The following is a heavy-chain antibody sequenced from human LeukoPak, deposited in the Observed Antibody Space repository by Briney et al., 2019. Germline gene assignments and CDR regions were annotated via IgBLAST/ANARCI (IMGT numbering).Heavy chain of an antibody. CDR1: GFTFSSYA. V-gene: IGHV3-64*01. CDR2: ISSNGGST. CDR3: ARVGASHSFDY. D-gene: IGHD1-26*01. J-gene: IGHJ4*02. Sequence: GGSLRPSCAASGFTFSSYAMHWVRQAPGKGLEYVSAISSNGGSTYYANSVKGRFTISRDNSKNTLYLQMGSLRAEDMAVYYCARVGASHSFDYWGQGTLVTVSS.